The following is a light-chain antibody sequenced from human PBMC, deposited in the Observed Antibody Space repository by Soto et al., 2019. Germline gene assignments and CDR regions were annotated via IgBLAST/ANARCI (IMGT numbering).Light chain of an antibody. Sequence: IQMTQSPSTLSASVGDTVTITCRASQTISVSLAWYRQKPGKAPNLLIYDASTLQEGVPSRFGGSGSGTEFTLTVTRLQPDDFATYFCQQYDKYSTFGHGTKVDVK. CDR1: QTISVS. V-gene: IGKV1-5*01. J-gene: IGKJ1*01. CDR3: QQYDKYST. CDR2: DAS.